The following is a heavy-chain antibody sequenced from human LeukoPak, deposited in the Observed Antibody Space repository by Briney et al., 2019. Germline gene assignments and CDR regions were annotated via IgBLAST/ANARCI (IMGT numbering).Heavy chain of an antibody. J-gene: IGHJ6*03. CDR2: ISSGTSFM. V-gene: IGHV3-21*01. CDR1: GFPFSSYS. D-gene: IGHD2-21*02. CDR3: ARGTTALMDV. Sequence: GGSLRLSCAASGFPFSSYSMNWVRQAPGKGLEWVSSISSGTSFMYYADSVKGRFTISRDNAKNSLYLQMNSLRAEDTAVYYCARGTTALMDVWGKGTTVTVSS.